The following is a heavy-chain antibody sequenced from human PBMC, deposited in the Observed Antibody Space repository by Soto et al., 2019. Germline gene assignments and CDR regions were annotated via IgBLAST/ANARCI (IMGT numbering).Heavy chain of an antibody. CDR1: GFTFNSYS. V-gene: IGHV3-48*01. D-gene: IGHD3-10*01. CDR3: VSSGSAYYFDY. CDR2: ISSSSSII. J-gene: IGHJ4*02. Sequence: GGSLRLSCAASGFTFNSYSMNWVRQAPGKGLEWLSYISSSSSIIYYADSVKGRFTISRDNAKNSLYLQMNSLRAEDTAVYYRVSSGSAYYFDYWGKGTLVTSPQ.